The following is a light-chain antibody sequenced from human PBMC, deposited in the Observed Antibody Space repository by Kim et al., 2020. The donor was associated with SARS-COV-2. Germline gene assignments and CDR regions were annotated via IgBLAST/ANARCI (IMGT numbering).Light chain of an antibody. CDR3: QSYDSSLRGV. CDR2: GNS. J-gene: IGLJ1*01. Sequence: GQRVTTACTGSGSNIGAGYDVHWCHQLPGTAPKLLIYGNSNRPSGVPDRFSGSKSGTSASLAITGLQAEDEADYYCQSYDSSLRGVFGTGTKVTVL. V-gene: IGLV1-40*01. CDR1: GSNIGAGYD.